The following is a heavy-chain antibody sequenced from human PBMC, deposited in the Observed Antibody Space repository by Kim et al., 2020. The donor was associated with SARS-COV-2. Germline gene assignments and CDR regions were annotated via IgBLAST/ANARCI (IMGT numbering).Heavy chain of an antibody. CDR3: ATGFYYYGGNGLNAFDI. Sequence: VEGRFTNSKDNSKTTLYLQMNSLRAEDTAVYYCATGFYYYGGNGLNAFDIWGQGTMVTVSS. D-gene: IGHD4-17*01. J-gene: IGHJ3*02. V-gene: IGHV3-23*01.